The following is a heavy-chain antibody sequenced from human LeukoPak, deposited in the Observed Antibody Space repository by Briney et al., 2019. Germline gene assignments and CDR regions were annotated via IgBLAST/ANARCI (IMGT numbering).Heavy chain of an antibody. D-gene: IGHD5-18*01. CDR1: GGSISSIGYY. CDR2: MYYSGAT. CDR3: ARHRGNSYGPIDY. V-gene: IGHV4-39*01. J-gene: IGHJ4*02. Sequence: SETLSLTCTVSGGSISSIGYYWGWIRQPPEKGLEGIGSMYYSGATYYNPSLKSRVTISIDTSKNQFSLKLSSVSAADTAVYYCARHRGNSYGPIDYWGQGTLVTVSS.